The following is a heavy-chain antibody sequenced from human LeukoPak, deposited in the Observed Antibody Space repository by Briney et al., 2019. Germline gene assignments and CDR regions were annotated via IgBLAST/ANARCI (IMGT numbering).Heavy chain of an antibody. CDR3: ARGRENAVTTPFDY. CDR1: GFTFSSYW. V-gene: IGHV3-74*01. CDR2: IKSDGSST. D-gene: IGHD4-17*01. J-gene: IGHJ4*02. Sequence: PGGSLRLSCAASGFTFSSYWMHWVRQAPRKGLVWVSRIKSDGSSTNYADSVRGRCTISRDNAKNTVYLQMNSLTDEDTAVYYCARGRENAVTTPFDYWGQGTLVTVSS.